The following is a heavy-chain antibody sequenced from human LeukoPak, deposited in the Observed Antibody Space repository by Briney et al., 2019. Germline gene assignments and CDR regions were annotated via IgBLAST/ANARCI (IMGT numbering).Heavy chain of an antibody. J-gene: IGHJ4*02. Sequence: PGGSLRLSCAASGFTFSSYAMNWVRQAPGKGLEWVSAVRGGDAGTSYADSVKGRSTISRDNSKNTLYLQMNSLRADDTAVYYCAKNRGGSYYSGSDYWGQGTLVTVSS. V-gene: IGHV3-23*01. CDR3: AKNRGGSYYSGSDY. CDR1: GFTFSSYA. D-gene: IGHD1-26*01. CDR2: VRGGDAGT.